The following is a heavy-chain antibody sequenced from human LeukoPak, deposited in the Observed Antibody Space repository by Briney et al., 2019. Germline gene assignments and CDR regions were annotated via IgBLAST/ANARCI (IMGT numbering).Heavy chain of an antibody. Sequence: PGGSLRLSCAASGXTFSSYGMHWVRQAPGKGLEWVAVISYDGSNKYYADSVKGRFTISRDNSKNTLYLQMNSLRAEDTAVYYCAKDPEMATITGHYFDYWGQGTLVTVSS. CDR3: AKDPEMATITGHYFDY. D-gene: IGHD5-24*01. J-gene: IGHJ4*02. CDR1: GXTFSSYG. V-gene: IGHV3-30*18. CDR2: ISYDGSNK.